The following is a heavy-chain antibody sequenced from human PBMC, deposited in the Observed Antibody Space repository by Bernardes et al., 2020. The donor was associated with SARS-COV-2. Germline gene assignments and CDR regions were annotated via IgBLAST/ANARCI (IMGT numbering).Heavy chain of an antibody. CDR2: IHYSGSN. J-gene: IGHJ4*02. Sequence: AESLCLTCTVSGGSISSFYWSWIRQPPGKGLEWIGFIHYSGSNKYNPSLKRRVTISIDTYKNQFSPKLSSVTAADTAVYYCARHAPGSSYPTFDCWGQGTLVTVSS. CDR3: ARHAPGSSYPTFDC. D-gene: IGHD1-1*01. V-gene: IGHV4-59*08. CDR1: GGSISSFY.